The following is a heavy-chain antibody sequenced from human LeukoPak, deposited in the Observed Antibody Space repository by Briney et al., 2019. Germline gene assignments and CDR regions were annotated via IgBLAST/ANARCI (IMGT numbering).Heavy chain of an antibody. CDR2: INHSGST. CDR3: ARGGYCSSTSFKIDYYYYGMDV. J-gene: IGHJ6*02. Sequence: PSETLSLTCAVYGGSFSGYYWSWIRQPPGKGLEWIGEINHSGSTNYNPSLKSRVTISVDTSKNQFSLKLSSVTAADTAVYYCARGGYCSSTSFKIDYYYYGMDVWGQGTTVTVSS. V-gene: IGHV4-34*01. D-gene: IGHD2-2*01. CDR1: GGSFSGYY.